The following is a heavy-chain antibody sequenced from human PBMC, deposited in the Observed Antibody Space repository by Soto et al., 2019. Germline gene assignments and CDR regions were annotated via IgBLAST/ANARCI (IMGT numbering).Heavy chain of an antibody. V-gene: IGHV3-23*01. CDR1: GFAFSSFA. Sequence: EVQLLESGGGLAQPGGSLRLSCAASGFAFSSFAMSWVRQSPGKGLEWVSTISGRGGSTYYADSVEGRFIISRDNSKNTLYVQMNSLRAEDTAVYYCAKGITIFGVIIAGDYYYGVDVWGQGTTVTVPS. CDR2: ISGRGGST. CDR3: AKGITIFGVIIAGDYYYGVDV. D-gene: IGHD3-3*01. J-gene: IGHJ6*02.